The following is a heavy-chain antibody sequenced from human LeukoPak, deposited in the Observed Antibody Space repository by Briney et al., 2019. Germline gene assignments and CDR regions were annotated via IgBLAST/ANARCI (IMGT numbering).Heavy chain of an antibody. D-gene: IGHD5-12*01. V-gene: IGHV3-30*01. CDR3: ARDVSSYSGYSEVGDYYFDY. J-gene: IGHJ4*02. CDR2: ISYDGSNK. Sequence: GGSLRLSCAASGFTFSSYAMHWVRQAPGKGLEWVAVISYDGSNKYYADSVKGRFTISRDNSKNTLYLQMNSLRAEDTAVYYCARDVSSYSGYSEVGDYYFDYWGQGTLVTVSS. CDR1: GFTFSSYA.